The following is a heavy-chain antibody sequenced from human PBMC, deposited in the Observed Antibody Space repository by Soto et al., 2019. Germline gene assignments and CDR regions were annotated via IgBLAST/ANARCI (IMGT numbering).Heavy chain of an antibody. Sequence: GGSLRLSCAGSGFTFSSHWMTWVRQAPGKGLEWVSSISSSSSYIYYADSVKGRFTISRDNAKNSLYLQMNSLRAEDTAVYYCARARYDFWSGPLYGMDVWGQGNKVTVS. CDR1: GFTFSSHW. J-gene: IGHJ6*01. CDR3: ARARYDFWSGPLYGMDV. D-gene: IGHD3-3*01. CDR2: ISSSSSYI. V-gene: IGHV3-21*04.